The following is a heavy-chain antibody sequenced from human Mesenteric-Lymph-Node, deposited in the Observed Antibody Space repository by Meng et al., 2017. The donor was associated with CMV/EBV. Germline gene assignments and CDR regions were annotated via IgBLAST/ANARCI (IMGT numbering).Heavy chain of an antibody. CDR3: AKGYSGIYGHIDY. J-gene: IGHJ4*02. Sequence: CAASGFTFSSCAMNWVSQAPGKGLEWVSSISGSGDTTYYADSVKGRFTMSRDNSKNTLNLQMNSLRAEDTAVYYCAKGYSGIYGHIDYWGQGTLVTVSS. CDR2: ISGSGDTT. D-gene: IGHD1-26*01. V-gene: IGHV3-23*01. CDR1: GFTFSSCA.